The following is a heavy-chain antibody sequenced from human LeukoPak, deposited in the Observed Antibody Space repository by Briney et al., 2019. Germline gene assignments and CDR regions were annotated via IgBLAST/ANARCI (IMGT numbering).Heavy chain of an antibody. J-gene: IGHJ4*02. CDR3: ARGAQQWLAHYFDY. CDR2: IIPILGIA. Sequence: SVKVSCKASGGTFSSYAISWVRQAPGQGLEWMGRIIPILGIATYAQKFQGRVTITADKSTSTAYMELSSLRSEDTAVYYCARGAQQWLAHYFDYWGRGTLVTVSS. V-gene: IGHV1-69*04. CDR1: GGTFSSYA. D-gene: IGHD6-19*01.